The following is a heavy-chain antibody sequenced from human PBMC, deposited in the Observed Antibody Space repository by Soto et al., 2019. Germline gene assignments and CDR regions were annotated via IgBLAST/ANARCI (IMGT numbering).Heavy chain of an antibody. J-gene: IGHJ4*02. CDR2: MYYSGNA. CDR1: GASISSYY. V-gene: IGHV4-59*01. D-gene: IGHD1-26*01. Sequence: QVQLQESGPGLVKPSETLSLTCTVSGASISSYYWSWIRQSPGKGLEWIGYMYYSGNANYNPSLRRRITISVDTSKNQFSLNLNSVTAADTAVYYCAREYPVHSAYFDYWGQGILVTVSS. CDR3: AREYPVHSAYFDY.